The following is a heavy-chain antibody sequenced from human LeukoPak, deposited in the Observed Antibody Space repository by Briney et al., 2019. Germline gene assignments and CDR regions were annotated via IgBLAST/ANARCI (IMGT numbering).Heavy chain of an antibody. J-gene: IGHJ2*01. V-gene: IGHV6-1*01. Sequence: SQTLSLTCAISGDSVSSNSAAWNWIRQSPSRGLEWLGRTYYRSKWYNDYAVSVKSRITINPDTSKNQFSLQLNSVTPEDKAVYYCSRGGCSSTSCYIDHWYFDLWGRGTLVTVSS. CDR2: TYYRSKWYN. CDR3: SRGGCSSTSCYIDHWYFDL. CDR1: GDSVSSNSAA. D-gene: IGHD2-2*02.